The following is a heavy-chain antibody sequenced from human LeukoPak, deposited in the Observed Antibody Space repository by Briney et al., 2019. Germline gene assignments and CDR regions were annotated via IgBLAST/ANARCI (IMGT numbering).Heavy chain of an antibody. CDR2: ITSTSYAI. J-gene: IGHJ4*02. V-gene: IGHV3-48*01. D-gene: IGHD6-13*01. Sequence: PGGSLRLSCAASGFAFSTYSMNWVRQAPGKGLEWPSYITSTSYAIYYGDSVKGRFTISRDNSKNSLYLQMNSLRAEDTAVYYCARVAPGHDVGRGYFDYWGQGTLVTVSS. CDR3: ARVAPGHDVGRGYFDY. CDR1: GFAFSTYS.